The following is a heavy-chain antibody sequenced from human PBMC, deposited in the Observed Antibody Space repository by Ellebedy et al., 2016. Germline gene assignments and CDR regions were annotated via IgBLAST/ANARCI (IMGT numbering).Heavy chain of an antibody. D-gene: IGHD5-18*01. Sequence: GESLKISCAASGFTVSSNYMSWVRQAPGKGLEWVSVLYSGGTIYYADSVKGRFTISRDDFKNTLYLQMNSLRAEDTAVYYCVRGGQLDCWGQGALITVSS. CDR3: VRGGQLDC. J-gene: IGHJ4*02. CDR1: GFTVSSNY. V-gene: IGHV3-66*01. CDR2: LYSGGTI.